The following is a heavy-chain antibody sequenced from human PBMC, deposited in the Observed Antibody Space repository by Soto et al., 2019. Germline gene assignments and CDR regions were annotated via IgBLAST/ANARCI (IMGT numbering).Heavy chain of an antibody. CDR2: IDSGGST. CDR1: GFTVSSNY. Sequence: GGSLRLSCAASGFTVSSNYMSWVRQAPGKGLEWVSVIDSGGSTYYADSVKGRFTISRDNSKHTLYLQMNSLRAEDTAVYYCARESRVVVVPASMDYYYYGMDVWGQGTTVTVSS. J-gene: IGHJ6*02. D-gene: IGHD2-2*01. CDR3: ARESRVVVVPASMDYYYYGMDV. V-gene: IGHV3-53*01.